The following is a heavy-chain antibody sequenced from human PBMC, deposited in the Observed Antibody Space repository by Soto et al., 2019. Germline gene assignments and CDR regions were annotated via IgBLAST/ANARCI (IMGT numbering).Heavy chain of an antibody. V-gene: IGHV3-73*01. CDR2: IGSKGETYAT. Sequence: GGSLRLSCAASGFTFGASALQWVRQASGKGLEWLGRIGSKGETYATTYAASVKGRFTISRDDSKKTAYLQMNSLESEDTAVYYCAKARRSGKYYNFDCWGQGTLVTVSS. CDR3: AKARRSGKYYNFDC. CDR1: GFTFGASA. J-gene: IGHJ4*02. D-gene: IGHD1-26*01.